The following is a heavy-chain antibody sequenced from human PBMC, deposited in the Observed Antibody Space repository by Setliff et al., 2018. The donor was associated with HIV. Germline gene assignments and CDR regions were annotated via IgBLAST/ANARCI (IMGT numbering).Heavy chain of an antibody. J-gene: IGHJ4*02. CDR1: GFTFSNYA. Sequence: GESLKISCSGSGFTFSNYAMHWVRQAPGKGLEYVSAISNYGGSTYYADSLKGRFTISRDNSRNTLYLQMSNLRADDTAVYYCVKAISGNYYHRFDSWGQGTLVTVS. CDR2: ISNYGGST. V-gene: IGHV3-64D*09. D-gene: IGHD1-26*01. CDR3: VKAISGNYYHRFDS.